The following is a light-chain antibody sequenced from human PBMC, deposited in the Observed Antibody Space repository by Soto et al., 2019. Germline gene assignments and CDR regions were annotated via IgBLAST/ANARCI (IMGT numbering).Light chain of an antibody. J-gene: IGKJ5*01. Sequence: EIVLTQAPATLSLSPGERATLSCRASQSIGLAIAWYQHKPGQAPRLLIFDASQRATGIPARFRGSGSGTDFTLTISSLQSEDFAVYYCQQYNTWRSITFGQGTRLEIK. CDR1: QSIGLA. CDR3: QQYNTWRSIT. CDR2: DAS. V-gene: IGKV3-11*01.